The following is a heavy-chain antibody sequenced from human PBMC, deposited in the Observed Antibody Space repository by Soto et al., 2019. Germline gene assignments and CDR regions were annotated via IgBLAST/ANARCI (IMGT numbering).Heavy chain of an antibody. J-gene: IGHJ4*02. Sequence: ETLSLTCAVYGGSFSGYYWSWIRQPPGKGLEWIGEINHSGSTNYNPSLKSRVTISVDTSKNQFSLKLSSVTAADTAVYYCAGSGSCYPNFDYWGQGTLVTVSS. V-gene: IGHV4-34*01. CDR3: AGSGSCYPNFDY. CDR1: GGSFSGYY. D-gene: IGHD3-10*01. CDR2: INHSGST.